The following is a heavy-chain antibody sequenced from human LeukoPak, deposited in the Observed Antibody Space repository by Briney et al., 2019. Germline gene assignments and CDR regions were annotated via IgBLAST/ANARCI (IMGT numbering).Heavy chain of an antibody. Sequence: SETLSLTCTVSGVSISSGDYYWSWIRQPPGKGLEWIGYIYYSGSTYCNPSLKSRVTISVDTSKNQFSLKLSSVTAADTAVYYCASNSGYDSGLLDYWGQGTLVTVSS. CDR1: GVSISSGDYY. J-gene: IGHJ4*02. D-gene: IGHD5-12*01. CDR3: ASNSGYDSGLLDY. V-gene: IGHV4-30-4*01. CDR2: IYYSGST.